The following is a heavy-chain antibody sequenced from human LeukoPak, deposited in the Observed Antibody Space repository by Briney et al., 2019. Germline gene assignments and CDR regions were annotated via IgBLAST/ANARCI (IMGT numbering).Heavy chain of an antibody. J-gene: IGHJ5*02. CDR2: ISGSGAST. CDR1: GFTFSSYA. V-gene: IGHV3-23*01. D-gene: IGHD1-26*01. Sequence: PGGSLRLSCAASGFTFSSYAMSWVRQAPGKGLEWVSAISGSGASTYYADSVKGRFTISRDNSKNTLYLQMNSLRAEDTAVYYSAKFGAVGARYNWFDPWGQGTLVTVSS. CDR3: AKFGAVGARYNWFDP.